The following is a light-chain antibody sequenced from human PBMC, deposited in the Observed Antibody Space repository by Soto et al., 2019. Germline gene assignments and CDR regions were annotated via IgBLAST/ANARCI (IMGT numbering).Light chain of an antibody. CDR1: QSVSSNY. V-gene: IGKV3-20*01. CDR3: QQYGSSLVT. J-gene: IGKJ3*01. Sequence: EIVLTQSPGTLSLSPGERATLSCRASQSVSSNYLAWYRQKPGQAPRLLIYGASRRATGIPDRFSGSGSGTDFTLTISRLEPEDFAVYYCQQYGSSLVTFGPGTKVNLK. CDR2: GAS.